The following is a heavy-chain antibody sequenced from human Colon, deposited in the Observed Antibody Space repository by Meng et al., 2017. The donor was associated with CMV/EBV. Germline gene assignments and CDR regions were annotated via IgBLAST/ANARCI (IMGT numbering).Heavy chain of an antibody. CDR3: DASDY. V-gene: IGHV3-23*01. CDR2: ITGSGSRT. D-gene: IGHD6-6*01. Sequence: GESLKISCAASGFTFSSYGMHWVRQAPGKGLEWVATITGSGSRTHYADSVKGRFTISRDNSKNTLYLQINSLRVEDTAIYYCDASDYWGQGTQVTVSS. CDR1: GFTFSSYG. J-gene: IGHJ4*02.